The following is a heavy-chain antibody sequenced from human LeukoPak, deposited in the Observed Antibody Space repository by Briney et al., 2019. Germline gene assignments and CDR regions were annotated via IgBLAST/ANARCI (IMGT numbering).Heavy chain of an antibody. CDR2: INPNSGGA. V-gene: IGHV1-2*06. CDR1: GYTFTGYY. J-gene: IGHJ3*02. Sequence: ASVKVSCKASGYTFTGYYMHWVRQAPGQGLEWMGRINPNSGGANYAQKFQGRVTMTRDTSISTAYMELSRLRSDDTAVYYCARDCSDSSGYRDAFDIWGQGTMVTVSS. CDR3: ARDCSDSSGYRDAFDI. D-gene: IGHD3-22*01.